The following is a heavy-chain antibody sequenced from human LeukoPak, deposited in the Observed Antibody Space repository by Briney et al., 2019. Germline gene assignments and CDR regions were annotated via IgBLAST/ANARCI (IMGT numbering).Heavy chain of an antibody. V-gene: IGHV3-23*01. D-gene: IGHD3-10*01. CDR3: ARDPGGSSGVTMVRGVIMGFDY. Sequence: GGSLRLSCAASGFTFSSYGMSWVRQAPGKGLEWVSAISGSGGSTYYADSVKGRFIISRDNAKNSLYLQMNSLRAEDTAVYYCARDPGGSSGVTMVRGVIMGFDYWGQGTLVTVSS. CDR2: ISGSGGST. CDR1: GFTFSSYG. J-gene: IGHJ4*02.